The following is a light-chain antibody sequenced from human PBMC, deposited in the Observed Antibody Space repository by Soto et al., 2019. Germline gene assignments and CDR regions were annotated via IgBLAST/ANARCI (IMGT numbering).Light chain of an antibody. V-gene: IGLV1-44*01. Sequence: QSVLTQPPSASGTPGQRVTISCSGSSSSIGSNTVNWYQQLPGTAPKLLIYNNDQRPSGVPDRFSCSKSGTSASLAISGLQSEDEADYYCAAWDDSLNGVVFGGGTKVTVL. CDR1: SSSIGSNT. CDR3: AAWDDSLNGVV. CDR2: NND. J-gene: IGLJ2*01.